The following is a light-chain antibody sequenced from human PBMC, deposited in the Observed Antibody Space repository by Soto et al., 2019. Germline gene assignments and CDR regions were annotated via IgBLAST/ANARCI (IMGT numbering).Light chain of an antibody. J-gene: IGKJ4*01. Sequence: AIRMTQSPSSFSASPGDRVNITCRASQGVSSYLAWYQQKPGKAPNLLIYAASTLQSGVPSRFSGSGSGTDFTLTISCLQSEDFATYYCQQYFSSPLTFGGGTKVEIK. CDR1: QGVSSY. CDR2: AAS. V-gene: IGKV1-8*01. CDR3: QQYFSSPLT.